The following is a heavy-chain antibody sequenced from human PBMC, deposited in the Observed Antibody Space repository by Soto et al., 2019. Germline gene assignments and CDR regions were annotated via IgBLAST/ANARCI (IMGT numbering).Heavy chain of an antibody. CDR2: INHSGST. CDR3: ARGGKVRLVKRLYYFDY. V-gene: IGHV4-34*01. CDR1: GGSFSVYY. Sequence: SETLSITCAFYGGSFSVYYWSWIRQPPGKGLEWIGEINHSGSTNYNPSLKSRVTISVDTSKNQFSLKLSSVTAADTAVYYCARGGKVRLVKRLYYFDYWGQGTLVTVSS. J-gene: IGHJ4*02. D-gene: IGHD3-9*01.